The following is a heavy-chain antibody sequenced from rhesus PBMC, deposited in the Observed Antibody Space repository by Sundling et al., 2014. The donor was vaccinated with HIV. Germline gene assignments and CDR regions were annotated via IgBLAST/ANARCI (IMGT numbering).Heavy chain of an antibody. CDR1: GGSINSSNW. D-gene: IGHD1-38*01. V-gene: IGHV4-93*01. Sequence: QVQLQESGPSSGEAFGDPCPLTCAVSGGSINSSNWWSWIRQSPGKGLEWVGSVYGSGGSTEYNPSLKSRVTISKDTSKNQFSLKLTAADTAVYYCASPWNSWPVFDYWGQGVLVAVSS. J-gene: IGHJ4*01. CDR2: VYGSGGST. CDR3: ASPWNSWPVFDY.